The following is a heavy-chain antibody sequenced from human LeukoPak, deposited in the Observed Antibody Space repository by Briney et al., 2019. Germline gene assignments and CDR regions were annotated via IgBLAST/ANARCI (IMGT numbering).Heavy chain of an antibody. CDR1: GGSISTYY. CDR3: VRVSTMVPKLIEPRGYFDY. V-gene: IGHV4-4*07. Sequence: SSETLSLTCTVSGGSISTYYWSWIRQPAGKGLEWIGRIDTTGSINYNPSLKSRVTVSGDTSKNQFSLKLSSVTAADTAVYYCVRVSTMVPKLIEPRGYFDYWGQGTLVTASS. D-gene: IGHD3-10*01. CDR2: IDTTGSI. J-gene: IGHJ4*02.